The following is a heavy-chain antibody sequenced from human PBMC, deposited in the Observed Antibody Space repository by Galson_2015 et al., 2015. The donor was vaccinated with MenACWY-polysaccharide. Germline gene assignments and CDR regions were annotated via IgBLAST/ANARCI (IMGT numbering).Heavy chain of an antibody. J-gene: IGHJ5*02. CDR2: ISSDGDDK. CDR1: GFNYNNVT. Sequence: SLRLSCAAAGFNYNNVTMHWVRQAPGKGLEWVALISSDGDDKYYADSVKGRFTISRDNHKNMVFLEMNSLRAEDTAVYYCVRDGGGGNGWYWFDLWGQGTRVTVSS. CDR3: VRDGGGGNGWYWFDL. D-gene: IGHD6-19*01. V-gene: IGHV3-30-3*01.